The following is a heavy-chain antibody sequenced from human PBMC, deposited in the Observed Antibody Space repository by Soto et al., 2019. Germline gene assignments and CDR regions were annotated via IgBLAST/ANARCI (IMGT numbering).Heavy chain of an antibody. J-gene: IGHJ6*02. CDR1: GGSTSSNRYH. V-gene: IGHV4-39*01. CDR3: ARHFGSSWHGDYYYGMDV. CDR2: IYYSGST. Sequence: SETLSHTCTVSGGSTSSNRYHWCWIRQHKKKGLEWIGSIYYSGSTYYNPSLKSRVTISVDTSKNQFSLKLSSVTAADTAVYYCARHFGSSWHGDYYYGMDVWGQGTTVT. D-gene: IGHD6-13*01.